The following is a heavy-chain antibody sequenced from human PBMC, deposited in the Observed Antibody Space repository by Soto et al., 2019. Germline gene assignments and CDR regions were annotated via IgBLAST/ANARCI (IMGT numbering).Heavy chain of an antibody. D-gene: IGHD3-10*01. CDR3: ARDLHEYYYGPGIPEDAFDI. J-gene: IGHJ3*02. Sequence: QVQLVESGGGLVKPGGSLRLSCAASGFTFSDYYMSWIRQAPGKGLEWVSYISSSSSYTNYADSVKGRFTISRDNAKNSSYPXMNSLRADDTAVYYCARDLHEYYYGPGIPEDAFDIWGQGTMVTVSS. CDR1: GFTFSDYY. CDR2: ISSSSSYT. V-gene: IGHV3-11*05.